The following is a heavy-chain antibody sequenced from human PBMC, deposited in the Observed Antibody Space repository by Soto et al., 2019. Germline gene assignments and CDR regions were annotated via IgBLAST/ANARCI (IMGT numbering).Heavy chain of an antibody. V-gene: IGHV1-3*01. Sequence: GPAVKGSCKASGYTFTSYAMHWVRQAPGQRLEWMGWINAGNGNTKYSQKFQGRVTITRDTSASTAYMELSSLRSEDTAVYYCARAGDFWSGWFDPWGQGTLVTV. CDR1: GYTFTSYA. CDR3: ARAGDFWSGWFDP. CDR2: INAGNGNT. J-gene: IGHJ5*02. D-gene: IGHD3-3*01.